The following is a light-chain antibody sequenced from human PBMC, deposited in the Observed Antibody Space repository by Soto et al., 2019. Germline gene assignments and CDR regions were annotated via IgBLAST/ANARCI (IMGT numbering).Light chain of an antibody. J-gene: IGLJ2*01. CDR2: EVR. CDR3: STYTSRSTLV. Sequence: QSVLTQPASVSGSPGQSITTSCSGTSRDIGAYNLVSWYQQPPGKAPKLLIYEVRNRPSGISYRFSGSKSGTTASLTISSLLPEDEADYYCSTYTSRSTLVFGGGTKVTVL. V-gene: IGLV2-14*01. CDR1: SRDIGAYNL.